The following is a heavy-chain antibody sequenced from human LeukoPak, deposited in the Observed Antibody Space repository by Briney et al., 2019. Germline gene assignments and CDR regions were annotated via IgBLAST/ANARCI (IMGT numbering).Heavy chain of an antibody. J-gene: IGHJ4*02. CDR2: ISYDGSNK. Sequence: PGRSLRLSCAASGFTFSSYAMYWVRQAPGKGLEWVAVISYDGSNKYYADSVKGRFTISRDNSKNTLYLQMNSLRAEDTAVYYCARSPGSYYEYYFDYWGQGTLVTVSS. V-gene: IGHV3-30*01. CDR3: ARSPGSYYEYYFDY. D-gene: IGHD1-26*01. CDR1: GFTFSSYA.